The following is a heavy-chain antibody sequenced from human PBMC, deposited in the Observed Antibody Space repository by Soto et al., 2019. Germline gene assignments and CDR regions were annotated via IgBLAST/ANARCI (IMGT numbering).Heavy chain of an antibody. Sequence: SVKVSCKASGYTFTSYYMHWVRQAPGQGLEWMGIINPSGGSTSYAQKFQGRVTMTRDTSTSTVYMELSSLRSEDTAVYYCARDFLPRRDGYSVAFDYWGQGTLVTVSS. D-gene: IGHD6-19*01. J-gene: IGHJ4*02. V-gene: IGHV1-46*01. CDR2: INPSGGST. CDR1: GYTFTSYY. CDR3: ARDFLPRRDGYSVAFDY.